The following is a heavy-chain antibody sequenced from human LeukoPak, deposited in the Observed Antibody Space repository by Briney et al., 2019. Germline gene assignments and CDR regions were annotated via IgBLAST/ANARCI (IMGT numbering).Heavy chain of an antibody. J-gene: IGHJ4*02. Sequence: GGSLRPSYAASGFTFSSYAMSWVRQAPGKGLEWVSAISGSGGSTYYADSVKGRFTISRDNSKNTLYLQMNSLKTEDTAVYYCYYYYDSGSRHHNDYWGQGTPVTVSS. D-gene: IGHD3-22*01. CDR3: YYYYDSGSRHHNDY. CDR2: ISGSGGST. CDR1: GFTFSSYA. V-gene: IGHV3-23*01.